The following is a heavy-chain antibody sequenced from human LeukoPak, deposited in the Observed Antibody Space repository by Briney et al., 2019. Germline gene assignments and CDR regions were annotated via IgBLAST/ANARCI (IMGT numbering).Heavy chain of an antibody. CDR2: IIPIFGTA. Sequence: ASEKVSCKASGGTFSSYAISWVRQAPGQGLEWMGGIIPIFGTANYAQKFQGRVTITADESTSTAYMELSSLRSEDTAVYYCARDLRDGYNLNNWFDPWGQGTLVTVSS. V-gene: IGHV1-69*01. J-gene: IGHJ5*02. CDR3: ARDLRDGYNLNNWFDP. D-gene: IGHD5-24*01. CDR1: GGTFSSYA.